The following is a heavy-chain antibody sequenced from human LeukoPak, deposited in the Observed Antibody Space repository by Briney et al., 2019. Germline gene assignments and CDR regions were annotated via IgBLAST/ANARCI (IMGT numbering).Heavy chain of an antibody. J-gene: IGHJ6*02. Sequence: GGSLRLSCAASGFTFSGYAMSWVRQAPGKGLEWVSAISDSGGSTYYADSVKGRFTISRDNSKNTLYLQMNSLRAEDTAVYYCAKDPIAVAGLYGMDVWGQGTTVAVSS. V-gene: IGHV3-23*01. CDR1: GFTFSGYA. CDR3: AKDPIAVAGLYGMDV. D-gene: IGHD6-19*01. CDR2: ISDSGGST.